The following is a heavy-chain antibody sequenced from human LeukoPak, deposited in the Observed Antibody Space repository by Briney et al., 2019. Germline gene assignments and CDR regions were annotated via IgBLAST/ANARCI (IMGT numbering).Heavy chain of an antibody. V-gene: IGHV4-61*02. Sequence: KTSQTLSLTCTVSGGSISSGSYYWSWIRQPAGKGLEWIGRIYTSGSTNYNPSLKSRVTISVDTSKNQFSLKLSSVTAADTAVYYCAREVTIFGVVTRARFDPWGQGTLVTVSS. CDR3: AREVTIFGVVTRARFDP. CDR2: IYTSGST. CDR1: GGSISSGSYY. J-gene: IGHJ5*02. D-gene: IGHD3-3*01.